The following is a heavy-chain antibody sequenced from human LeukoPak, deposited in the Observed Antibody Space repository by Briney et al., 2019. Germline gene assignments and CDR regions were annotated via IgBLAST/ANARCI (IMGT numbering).Heavy chain of an antibody. J-gene: IGHJ4*02. CDR3: ARDTTAPLATSLGYFTY. D-gene: IGHD5-12*01. V-gene: IGHV3-7*01. Sequence: GGSLRLSCAASGFTFSSYWMSWVRQAPGKGLEWVANIKQDGSQKYYVDSVKGRFTISRDNAKNSLDLQMNSLRGEDTAVYYCARDTTAPLATSLGYFTYWGQGTLVTVSS. CDR2: IKQDGSQK. CDR1: GFTFSSYW.